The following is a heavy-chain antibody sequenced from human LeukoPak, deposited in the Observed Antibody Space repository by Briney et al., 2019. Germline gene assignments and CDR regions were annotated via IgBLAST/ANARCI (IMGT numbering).Heavy chain of an antibody. Sequence: SETLSLTCAVSGGSISSGGYSWSWIRQPPGKGLEWIGYIYYSGSTYYNPSLKSRVTISVDTSKNQFSLKLSSVTAADTAVYYCAREGGSGSPDAFDIRGQGTLVTVSS. V-gene: IGHV4-30-4*07. CDR1: GGSISSGGYS. J-gene: IGHJ4*02. CDR3: AREGGSGSPDAFDI. D-gene: IGHD3-10*01. CDR2: IYYSGST.